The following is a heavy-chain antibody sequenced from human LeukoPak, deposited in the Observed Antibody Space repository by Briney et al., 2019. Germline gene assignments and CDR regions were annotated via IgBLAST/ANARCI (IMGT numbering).Heavy chain of an antibody. CDR3: ARQSCSSTSCPHRNVFDI. D-gene: IGHD2-2*01. CDR1: GGSISSYY. CDR2: ISYIGTT. Sequence: SETLSLTCTVSGGSISSYYWSWIRQPPGKGLEWIGYISYIGTTNHNPSLKSRVTISVDTSKNQFSLQLSSVTAADTAVYYCARQSCSSTSCPHRNVFDIWGQGTMVTVSP. J-gene: IGHJ3*02. V-gene: IGHV4-59*08.